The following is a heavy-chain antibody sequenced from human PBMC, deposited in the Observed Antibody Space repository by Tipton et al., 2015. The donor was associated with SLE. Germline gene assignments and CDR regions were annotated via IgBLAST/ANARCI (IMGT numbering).Heavy chain of an antibody. Sequence: QLVQSGAEVKKPGASVKVSCKASGYRLSSYGVSWVRQAPGQGLEWMGWISAYNGNTKYVQKFQGRVTMTTDTSTSTAYMVLRSLRADDTAVYYCARDYGSRGYSAWFVPWGQGTLVTVSS. CDR2: ISAYNGNT. D-gene: IGHD3-10*01. J-gene: IGHJ5*02. CDR3: ARDYGSRGYSAWFVP. CDR1: GYRLSSYG. V-gene: IGHV1-18*01.